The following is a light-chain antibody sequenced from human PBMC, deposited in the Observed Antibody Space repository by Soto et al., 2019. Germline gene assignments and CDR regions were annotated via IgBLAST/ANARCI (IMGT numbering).Light chain of an antibody. V-gene: IGKV3-20*01. CDR3: QKYYSTPRT. Sequence: EIVLTQSPGTLSLSPGERATLSCRASQSVSNNYLAWYQQKPGQAPRLLIYGASNRATGIPDRFSGSGSGTDFPLTISSLQAEDVAVYYCQKYYSTPRTFGQGTKVDIK. CDR1: QSVSNNY. CDR2: GAS. J-gene: IGKJ1*01.